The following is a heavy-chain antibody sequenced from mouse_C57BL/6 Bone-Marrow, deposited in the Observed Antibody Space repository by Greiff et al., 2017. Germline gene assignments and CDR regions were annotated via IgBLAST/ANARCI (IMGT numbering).Heavy chain of an antibody. Sequence: ESGPGLVKPSQSLSLTCSVTGYSITSGYYWNWIRQFPGNKLEWMGYISYDGSNNYNPSLKNRISITRDTSKNQFFLKLNSVTTEDTATYYCLGLRQGFAYWGQGTLVTVSA. CDR3: LGLRQGFAY. J-gene: IGHJ3*01. CDR2: ISYDGSN. V-gene: IGHV3-6*01. D-gene: IGHD2-4*01. CDR1: GYSITSGYY.